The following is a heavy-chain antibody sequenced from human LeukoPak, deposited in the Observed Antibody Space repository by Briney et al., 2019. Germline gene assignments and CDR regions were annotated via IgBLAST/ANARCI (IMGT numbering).Heavy chain of an antibody. J-gene: IGHJ4*02. CDR3: ARVSGSYGYSAY. CDR1: GFTFSSYS. V-gene: IGHV3-48*04. CDR2: ITSSSSSM. D-gene: IGHD1-26*01. Sequence: PAGSLRLSCAASGFTFSSYSLNWVRQAPGKGLEWISYITSSSSSMYYAVSVKGRSTIYRDNVKNSLYLQMNRLRAEDTAVYYCARVSGSYGYSAYWGQGTLVTVSS.